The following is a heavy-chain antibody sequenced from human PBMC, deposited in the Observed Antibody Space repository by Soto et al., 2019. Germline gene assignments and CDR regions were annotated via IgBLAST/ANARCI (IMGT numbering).Heavy chain of an antibody. J-gene: IGHJ4*02. V-gene: IGHV4-34*01. Sequence: SETLSLTCAVYGGSFSGYYWSWIRQPPGKGLEWIGEINHSGSTNYNPSLKSRVTISVDTSKNQFSLKLSSVTAADTAVYYCARGRRITMVRGVYDYWGQGTLVTVSS. D-gene: IGHD3-10*01. CDR3: ARGRRITMVRGVYDY. CDR1: GGSFSGYY. CDR2: INHSGST.